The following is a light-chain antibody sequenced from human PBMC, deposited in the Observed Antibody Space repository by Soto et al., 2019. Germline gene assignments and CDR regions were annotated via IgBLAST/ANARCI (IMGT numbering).Light chain of an antibody. V-gene: IGKV3-20*01. CDR3: QQYGGSPRT. CDR2: DAS. CDR1: QNVNIN. Sequence: EIVMTQSPATLSVSPGERATLSCRASQNVNINLAWYQQKPGQAPRLLIHDASSRATGIPDRFSGSGSGTDFTLTISRLEPEDFAVYYCQQYGGSPRTFGQGTKVDIK. J-gene: IGKJ1*01.